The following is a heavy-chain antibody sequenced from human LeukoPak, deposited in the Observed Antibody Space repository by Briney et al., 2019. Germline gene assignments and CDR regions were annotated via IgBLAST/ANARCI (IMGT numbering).Heavy chain of an antibody. CDR2: TYPGDSET. CDR3: AKRRKAALPSPNCSDP. J-gene: IGHJ5*02. CDR1: GFNFVNYW. Sequence: GESLKISCKGSGFNFVNYWIGGVRQMPGKGLEWIGITYPGDSETQYSPSFQGRVTISADKSIATVYLQWTSLRASDTAIYYCAKRRKAALPSPNCSDPWGQGTLVFVSS. V-gene: IGHV5-51*01. D-gene: IGHD2-15*01.